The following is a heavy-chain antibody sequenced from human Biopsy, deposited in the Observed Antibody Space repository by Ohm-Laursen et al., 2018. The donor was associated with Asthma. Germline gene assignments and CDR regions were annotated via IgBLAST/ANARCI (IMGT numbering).Heavy chain of an antibody. CDR2: IYYSGST. CDR1: GGSISSGSYY. D-gene: IGHD3-22*01. Sequence: GTLSLTCTVSGGSISSGSYYWGWIRRPPGKGLEFIGTIYYSGSTYYNPSLKSRVTLSVDASKNQFSLKLTSVTAADTAVYYCVSPPGYWGQGTTATVSS. CDR3: VSPPGY. J-gene: IGHJ6*02. V-gene: IGHV4-39*01.